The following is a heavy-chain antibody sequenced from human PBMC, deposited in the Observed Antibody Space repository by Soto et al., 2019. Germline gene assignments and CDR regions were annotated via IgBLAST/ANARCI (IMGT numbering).Heavy chain of an antibody. J-gene: IGHJ3*01. CDR3: AKDRPYNLRGYIRHHDASDV. V-gene: IGHV1-69*06. Sequence: QVQLVQSGAELRQPGSSVRVSCKASGGTLSKFGIAWFRQAPGQRPEWMGNIPPIFDEPTYAFTLKNRINIVAYKANAAVYMESGSLASEDTAIYYRAKDRPYNLRGYIRHHDASDVWGQGT. CDR2: IPPIFDEP. CDR1: GGTLSKFG. D-gene: IGHD5-12*01.